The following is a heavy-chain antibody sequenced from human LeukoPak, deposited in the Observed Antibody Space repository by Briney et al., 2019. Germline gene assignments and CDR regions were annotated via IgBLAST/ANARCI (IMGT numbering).Heavy chain of an antibody. CDR2: VYRSGGT. D-gene: IGHD2-8*01. CDR1: GDSISEKYW. CDR3: GRHANGDSSAAFDL. V-gene: IGHV4-4*02. J-gene: IGHJ3*01. Sequence: SETLSLTCAVSGDSISEKYWWRWVRQFPDKGLEWIGEVYRSGGTSYNPSLKSRVTVSIDYSKNQFSLNLRSVTAADTAVYYCGRHANGDSSAAFDLWGQGTMVFVSS.